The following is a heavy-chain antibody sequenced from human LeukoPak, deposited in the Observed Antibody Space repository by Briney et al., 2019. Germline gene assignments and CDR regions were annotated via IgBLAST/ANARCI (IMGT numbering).Heavy chain of an antibody. J-gene: IGHJ4*02. V-gene: IGHV3-23*01. CDR2: MSGSGSST. Sequence: GGSLRLSCAASGFTFSSYWMNWVRQVPGKGPEWVSSMSGSGSSTDYADSVKGRFTISRDNSKNTLYLQMNSLRAEDTALYYCAKDAQGLVRGGIYFDFWGQGSLVTVSS. CDR1: GFTFSSYW. D-gene: IGHD6-19*01. CDR3: AKDAQGLVRGGIYFDF.